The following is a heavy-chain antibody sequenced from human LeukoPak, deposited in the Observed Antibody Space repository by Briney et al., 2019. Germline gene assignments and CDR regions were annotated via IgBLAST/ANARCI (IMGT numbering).Heavy chain of an antibody. CDR3: ARDRRWELLHAFDV. D-gene: IGHD1-26*01. CDR1: GGSISSDF. CDR2: IHYSETN. Sequence: TSETLSLTCTVSGGSISSDFWSWIRQPPGKGLEWIAYIHYSETNNYNPSLRSRVTMSLDTSKNQFSLKLSSATAADTAVYYCARDRRWELLHAFDVWGQGTMVTVSS. J-gene: IGHJ3*01. V-gene: IGHV4-59*01.